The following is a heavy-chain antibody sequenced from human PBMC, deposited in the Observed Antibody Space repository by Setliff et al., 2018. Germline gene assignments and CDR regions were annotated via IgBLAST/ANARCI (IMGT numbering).Heavy chain of an antibody. V-gene: IGHV4-39*07. CDR3: ARGDFDIVVVVAADHNWFDP. CDR1: GGSISSSSYY. D-gene: IGHD2-15*01. Sequence: SETLSLTCTVSGGSISSSSYYWGWIRQPPGKGLEWIGSIYYSGSTYYNPSLKSRVTISVDTSKNQFSLKLSSVTAADTAVYYCARGDFDIVVVVAADHNWFDPWGQGTLVTVSS. CDR2: IYYSGST. J-gene: IGHJ5*02.